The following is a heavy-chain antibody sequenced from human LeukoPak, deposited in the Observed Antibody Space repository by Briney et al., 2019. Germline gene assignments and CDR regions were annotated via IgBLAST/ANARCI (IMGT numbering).Heavy chain of an antibody. CDR2: IYSGGST. CDR3: ARDSPEGGSFDY. J-gene: IGHJ4*02. D-gene: IGHD3-16*01. Sequence: GGSLRLSCAASGFTVSSNYMSWVRQAPGKGLEWVTVIYSGGSTYYADSVKGRFTISRDNSKNTLYLQMNSLRAEDTAVYYCARDSPEGGSFDYWGQGTLVTVSS. CDR1: GFTVSSNY. V-gene: IGHV3-66*01.